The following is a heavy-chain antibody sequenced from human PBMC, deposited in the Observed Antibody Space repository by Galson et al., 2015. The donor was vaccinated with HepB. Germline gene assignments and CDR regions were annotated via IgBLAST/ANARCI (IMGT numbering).Heavy chain of an antibody. J-gene: IGHJ6*02. Sequence: SLRLSCAASGFTFSSYAMSWVRQAPGEGLEWVSAIGSDGSSTFYADSVKGRSTISRDNSGNTLYLQMNRLRAEDTAIYYCAKDLGVRGEYYYYGMDVWGQGTTVTVSS. CDR2: IGSDGSST. CDR3: AKDLGVRGEYYYYGMDV. D-gene: IGHD3-10*01. CDR1: GFTFSSYA. V-gene: IGHV3-23*01.